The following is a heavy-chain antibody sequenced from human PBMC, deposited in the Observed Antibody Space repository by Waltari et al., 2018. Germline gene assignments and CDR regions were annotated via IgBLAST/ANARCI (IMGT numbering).Heavy chain of an antibody. J-gene: IGHJ5*02. CDR3: AKSDWFDP. Sequence: EVQLVESGGGSVQPGGSLRLSCVASGFSISNYWMNWVRQAPGKGLVWDSRIKNDESITTYADSVRGQFAISRDNAKNTVYLQMNSLRIEDTAMYYCAKSDWFDPWGQGTLVTVSS. CDR2: IKNDESIT. V-gene: IGHV3-74*01. CDR1: GFSISNYW.